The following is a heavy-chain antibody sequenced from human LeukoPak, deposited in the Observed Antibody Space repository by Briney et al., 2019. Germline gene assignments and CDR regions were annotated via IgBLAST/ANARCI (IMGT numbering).Heavy chain of an antibody. CDR3: ARSFDTHAFDI. J-gene: IGHJ3*02. V-gene: IGHV4-4*07. CDR2: IYSSGST. CDR1: GGSINNYY. Sequence: SETLSLTCTASGGSINNYYWSWIRQPAGKGLEWIGRIYSSGSTNYNPSLKSRVAMSIGTSRNHFSLKLTSVTAADTAIYYCARSFDTHAFDIWGQGTVVTVSS.